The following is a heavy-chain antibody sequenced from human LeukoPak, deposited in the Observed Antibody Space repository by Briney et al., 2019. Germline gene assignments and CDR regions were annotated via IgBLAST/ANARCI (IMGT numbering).Heavy chain of an antibody. Sequence: ASVKVFYKASAYTFTSYGISWVRQAPGQGLEWMGWISAYNGNTNFTEKLQGRDTMTTETSTSTDYMELRSLRFDDTGVYYCARVFRGGAFDFWGQGTMVTVSS. D-gene: IGHD3-10*01. CDR1: AYTFTSYG. CDR3: ARVFRGGAFDF. CDR2: ISAYNGNT. J-gene: IGHJ3*01. V-gene: IGHV1-18*04.